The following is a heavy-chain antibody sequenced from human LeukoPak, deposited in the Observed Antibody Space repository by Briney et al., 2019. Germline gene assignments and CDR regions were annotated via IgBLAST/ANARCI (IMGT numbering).Heavy chain of an antibody. J-gene: IGHJ4*02. V-gene: IGHV3-23*01. CDR2: ISGSGGST. CDR3: AKFATRAVTSAFDY. D-gene: IGHD1-14*01. CDR1: GFTFSSYA. Sequence: GGSLRLSCAASGFTFSSYAMGWVRQAPGKGLEWVSAISGSGGSTYYADSVKGRFTISRDNSKNTLYLQMNSPRAEDTAVYYCAKFATRAVTSAFDYWGQGTLVTVSS.